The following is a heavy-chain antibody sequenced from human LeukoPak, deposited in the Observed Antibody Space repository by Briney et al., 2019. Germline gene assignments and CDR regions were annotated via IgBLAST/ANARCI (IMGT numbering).Heavy chain of an antibody. J-gene: IGHJ5*02. V-gene: IGHV3-23*01. CDR1: GFTFSSYA. CDR2: ISGSGGST. Sequence: PGGSLRLSCAASGFTFSSYAMSWVRQAPGKGLEWVSAISGSGGSTYYADSVKGRFTISRDNSKNTLYLRMNSLRAEDTAVYYCAKDRKTCSSTSCYTFPGCWFDPWGQGTLVTVSS. D-gene: IGHD2-2*02. CDR3: AKDRKTCSSTSCYTFPGCWFDP.